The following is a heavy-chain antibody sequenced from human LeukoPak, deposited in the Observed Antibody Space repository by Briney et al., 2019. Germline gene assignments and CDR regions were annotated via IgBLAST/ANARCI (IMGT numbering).Heavy chain of an antibody. CDR2: IRIKGYGGTT. CDR3: VKVGCNSASCYVFGFPAFDY. J-gene: IGHJ4*02. V-gene: IGHV3-49*04. Sequence: PGGSLRLSCTASGFTFGEYAMSWVRQAPGKGLEWVGFIRIKGYGGTTEYAASVKGRFSISRDDSKSIAYLQMNSLRAEDTAIYYCVKVGCNSASCYVFGFPAFDYWGQGTLVTVSS. D-gene: IGHD2-2*01. CDR1: GFTFGEYA.